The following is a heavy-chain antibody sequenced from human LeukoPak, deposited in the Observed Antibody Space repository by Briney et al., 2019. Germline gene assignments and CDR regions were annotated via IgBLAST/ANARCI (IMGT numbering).Heavy chain of an antibody. J-gene: IGHJ4*02. Sequence: PGGSLRLSCAASGFTFDDYAMHWVRQAPGEGLEWVSGISWNSGSIGYADSVKGRFNISRDNAKNSLYLQMNSLRAEDTALYYCAPGPLFDYWRQGTLVTVSS. V-gene: IGHV3-9*01. CDR2: ISWNSGSI. CDR3: APGPLFDY. CDR1: GFTFDDYA.